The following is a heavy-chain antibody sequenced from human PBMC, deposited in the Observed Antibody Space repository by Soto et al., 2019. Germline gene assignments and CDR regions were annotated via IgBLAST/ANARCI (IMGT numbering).Heavy chain of an antibody. V-gene: IGHV1-69*13. J-gene: IGHJ6*02. Sequence: ASVKVSCKASGGTFSSYAISWVRQAPGQGLEWMGGIIPIFGTANYAQKFQGRVTITADESTSTAYMELSSLRSEDTAVYYCARGDVDTPNYYYGMDVWGQGTTVTVSS. CDR3: ARGDVDTPNYYYGMDV. CDR2: IIPIFGTA. CDR1: GGTFSSYA. D-gene: IGHD5-18*01.